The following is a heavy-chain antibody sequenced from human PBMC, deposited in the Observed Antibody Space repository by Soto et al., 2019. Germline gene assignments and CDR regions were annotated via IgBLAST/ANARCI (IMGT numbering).Heavy chain of an antibody. D-gene: IGHD3-3*01. CDR1: GGSINSYY. J-gene: IGHJ6*02. CDR2: IYYSGNT. Sequence: SETLSLTCTVSGGSINSYYWSWIRQPPGKGLEWIGYIYYSGNTNYNPSLKSRVTISVDTSKNQFSLRLSSVTAADTAVYYCARESGNVLRFMDVWGQGTTVTVSS. V-gene: IGHV4-59*01. CDR3: ARESGNVLRFMDV.